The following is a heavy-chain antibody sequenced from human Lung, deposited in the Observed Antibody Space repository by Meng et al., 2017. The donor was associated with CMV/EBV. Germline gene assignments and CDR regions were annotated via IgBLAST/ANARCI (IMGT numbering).Heavy chain of an antibody. CDR3: ASSTSGVVIGVLRRYNWFDP. Sequence: SXXVSXXASGYTFTGYYMHWVRQAPGQGLEWMGWINPNSGGTNYAQKFQGRVTMTRNTSISTAYMELNTLRSDDTAVYYCASSTSGVVIGVLRRYNWFDPXGQGTLVTVSS. J-gene: IGHJ5*02. V-gene: IGHV1-2*02. D-gene: IGHD2-21*01. CDR1: GYTFTGYY. CDR2: INPNSGGT.